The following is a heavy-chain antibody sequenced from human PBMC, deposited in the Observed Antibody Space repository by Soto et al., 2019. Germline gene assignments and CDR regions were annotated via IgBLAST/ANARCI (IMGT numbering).Heavy chain of an antibody. D-gene: IGHD3-10*01. CDR2: ISYDGNNK. CDR1: GFTLRSYG. V-gene: IGHV3-30*18. Sequence: GSLRLSCEASGFTLRSYGMHWVRQAPGKGLEWVAVISYDGNNKYYADSVKGRFTISRDNSKNTLSLQMNSLRAEDTAVYYCAKDRGFYGSGTHSTIDYWGQGTLVTVSS. CDR3: AKDRGFYGSGTHSTIDY. J-gene: IGHJ4*02.